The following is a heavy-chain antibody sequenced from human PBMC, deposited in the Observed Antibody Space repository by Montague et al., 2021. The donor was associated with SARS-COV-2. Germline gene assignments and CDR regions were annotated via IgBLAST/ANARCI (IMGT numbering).Heavy chain of an antibody. Sequence: SETLSLTCAVSSGSFSRYYWSWIRQPPGKGLEWIGEINHSGSTTYNPSLESRVSISVDTSNKQFSLKVTSVTAADTAVYYCARLGAITLVRGITKADFSNYGMDVWGQGTTVTVSS. D-gene: IGHD3-10*01. CDR2: INHSGST. V-gene: IGHV4-34*01. CDR1: SGSFSRYY. CDR3: ARLGAITLVRGITKADFSNYGMDV. J-gene: IGHJ6*02.